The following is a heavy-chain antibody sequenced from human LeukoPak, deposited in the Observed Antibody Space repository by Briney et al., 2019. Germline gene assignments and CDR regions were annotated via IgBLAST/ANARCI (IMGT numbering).Heavy chain of an antibody. CDR2: VFYSGGT. CDR3: ARPYYYDSSGYWFGYFDL. D-gene: IGHD3-22*01. J-gene: IGHJ2*01. Sequence: SETLSLTCTVSGGSITGYFWSWIRQPPGKGLEWIGYVFYSGGTLYNPSLNSRVTISVDTSKTQFSLKLSSVTAADTAVYYCARPYYYDSSGYWFGYFDLWGRGTLVTVSS. CDR1: GGSITGYF. V-gene: IGHV4-59*08.